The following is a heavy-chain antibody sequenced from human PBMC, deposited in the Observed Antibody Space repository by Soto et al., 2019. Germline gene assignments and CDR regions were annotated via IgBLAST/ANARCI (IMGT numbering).Heavy chain of an antibody. CDR2: IYHSGST. Sequence: QVQLQESGPGLVKPSGTLSLTCAVSGGSISSSNWWSWVRQPPGKGLEWIGEIYHSGSTNYNPSLKIRVTISVDKSKTQFSLKLNSVPAADTAVYYCARATGMAPFDYWGQGTLVTVSS. D-gene: IGHD5-18*01. V-gene: IGHV4-4*02. CDR3: ARATGMAPFDY. J-gene: IGHJ4*02. CDR1: GGSISSSNW.